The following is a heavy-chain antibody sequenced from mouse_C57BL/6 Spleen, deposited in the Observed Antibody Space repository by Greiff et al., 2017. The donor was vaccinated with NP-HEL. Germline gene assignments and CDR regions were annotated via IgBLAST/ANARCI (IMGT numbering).Heavy chain of an antibody. Sequence: QVQLQQSGPELVKPGASVKISCKASVYAFSSSWMNWVKQRPGKGLEWIGRIYPGDGDTNYNGKFKGKATLTADKSSSTAYMQLSSLTSEDSAVYFCARSQFITTVGWYFDVWGTGTTVTVSS. CDR1: VYAFSSSW. J-gene: IGHJ1*03. V-gene: IGHV1-82*01. D-gene: IGHD1-1*01. CDR2: IYPGDGDT. CDR3: ARSQFITTVGWYFDV.